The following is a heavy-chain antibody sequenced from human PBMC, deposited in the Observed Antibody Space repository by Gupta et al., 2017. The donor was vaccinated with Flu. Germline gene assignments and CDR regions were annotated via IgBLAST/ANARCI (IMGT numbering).Heavy chain of an antibody. CDR3: AIVSLVGGSGSSYFDY. D-gene: IGHD3-10*01. V-gene: IGHV1-18*01. Sequence: QVQLVQSGAEVKKTGASVKVYCKASGYTFTSYGIRWVRQTPGQGLEWMGWISAYNGNTNYAQKLQGRVTMTTDTSTSTAYMGLRSLRSDDTAVYYCAIVSLVGGSGSSYFDYWGQGTLVTGSS. J-gene: IGHJ4*02. CDR2: ISAYNGNT. CDR1: GYTFTSYG.